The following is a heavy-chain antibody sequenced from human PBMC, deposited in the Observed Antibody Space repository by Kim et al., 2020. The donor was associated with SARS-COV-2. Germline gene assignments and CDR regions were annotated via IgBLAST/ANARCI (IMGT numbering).Heavy chain of an antibody. CDR1: GFTFGNYA. Sequence: GGSLRLSCAASGFTFGNYAMHWVRQAPGKGLEWVSGISWNSGSIGYADSVKGRFTISRDNAKNSLYLQMNSLRAEDTALYYCAEDKVDTGYSSGWYINYYYMDVWGKGTTVTVSS. V-gene: IGHV3-9*01. D-gene: IGHD6-19*01. CDR2: ISWNSGSI. CDR3: AEDKVDTGYSSGWYINYYYMDV. J-gene: IGHJ6*03.